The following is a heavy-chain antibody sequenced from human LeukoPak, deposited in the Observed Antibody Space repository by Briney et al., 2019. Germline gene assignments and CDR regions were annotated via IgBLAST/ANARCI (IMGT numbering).Heavy chain of an antibody. CDR1: GFTFSSYG. Sequence: GGSLRLSCAASGFTFSSYGMHWVRQAPGKGLEWVSAISGSGGSTYYADSVKGRFTISRDNSKNTLYLQMNSLRAEDTAVYYCAKETGGGYYFDYWGQGTLVTVSS. J-gene: IGHJ4*02. CDR2: ISGSGGST. CDR3: AKETGGGYYFDY. V-gene: IGHV3-23*01. D-gene: IGHD1-1*01.